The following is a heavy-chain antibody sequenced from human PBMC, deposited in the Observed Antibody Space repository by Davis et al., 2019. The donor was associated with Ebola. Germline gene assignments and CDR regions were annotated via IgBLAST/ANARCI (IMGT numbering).Heavy chain of an antibody. J-gene: IGHJ4*02. V-gene: IGHV4-39*01. CDR1: GGSISSSSYY. Sequence: SETLSLTCPVSGGSISSSSYYWGWIRQPPGKGLEWIGSIYYSGNTYYNPSLKSRVTISVDTSKNQVSLKLSSVTAADTAVYYCAREHLSSGYYYFDYWGQGTLVTVSS. CDR2: IYYSGNT. D-gene: IGHD3-22*01. CDR3: AREHLSSGYYYFDY.